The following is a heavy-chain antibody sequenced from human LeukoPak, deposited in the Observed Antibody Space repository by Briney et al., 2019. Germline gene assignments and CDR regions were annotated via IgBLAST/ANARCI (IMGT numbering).Heavy chain of an antibody. Sequence: SVKVSCKAPGGTFSSYAISWVRQAPGQGLEWMGGIIPIFGTANYAQKFQGRVTITADKSTSTAYMELSSLRSEDTAVYYCARHDCSSTSCRIDYWGQGTLVTVSS. CDR3: ARHDCSSTSCRIDY. CDR1: GGTFSSYA. J-gene: IGHJ4*02. D-gene: IGHD2-2*01. V-gene: IGHV1-69*06. CDR2: IIPIFGTA.